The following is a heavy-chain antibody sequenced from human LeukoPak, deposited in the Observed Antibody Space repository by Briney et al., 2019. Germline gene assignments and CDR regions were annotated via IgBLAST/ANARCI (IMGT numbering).Heavy chain of an antibody. J-gene: IGHJ3*02. D-gene: IGHD1-26*01. CDR3: AREGGSYGAFDI. V-gene: IGHV3-20*04. CDR1: GFTFDDYG. CDR2: INWNGGST. Sequence: PGRSLRLSCAASGFTFDDYGMSWVRQAPGKGREWVSGINWNGGSTGYADSVKGRFTISRDNAKNSLYLQMNSLRAADTALYYCAREGGSYGAFDIWGAGKIVTVSS.